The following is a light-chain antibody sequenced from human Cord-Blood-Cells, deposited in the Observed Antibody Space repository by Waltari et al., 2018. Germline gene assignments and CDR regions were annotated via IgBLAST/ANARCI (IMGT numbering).Light chain of an antibody. CDR3: QQRSNWLT. CDR1: QSVSSY. V-gene: IGKV3-11*01. Sequence: EIVLTQSPATLSLSPGERATLSCRASQSVSSYLAWYQHEPGQAPRLLIYDASNRATGIPARLSGSGSGTDFTLTISSLEPEDLAVDYCQQRSNWLTFGGGTKVEIK. CDR2: DAS. J-gene: IGKJ4*01.